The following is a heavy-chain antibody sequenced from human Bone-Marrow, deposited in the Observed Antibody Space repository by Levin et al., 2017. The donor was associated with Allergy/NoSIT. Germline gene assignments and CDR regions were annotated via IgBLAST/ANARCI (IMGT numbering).Heavy chain of an antibody. D-gene: IGHD2-15*01. CDR3: ARPGYCSGGSCYLLDYGLDV. J-gene: IGHJ6*02. V-gene: IGHV1-8*01. Sequence: GESLKISCKASGYTFTSYDISWVRQAAGQGLVWVGRMNPNTGNAGYAQKFQGRVTMTRNTSISTAYMELSSLRSDDTAVYYCARPGYCSGGSCYLLDYGLDVWGQGTTVTVSS. CDR1: GYTFTSYD. CDR2: MNPNTGNA.